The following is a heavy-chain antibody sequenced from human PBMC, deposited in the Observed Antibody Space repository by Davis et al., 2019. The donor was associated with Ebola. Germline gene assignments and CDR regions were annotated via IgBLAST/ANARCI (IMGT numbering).Heavy chain of an antibody. CDR2: ISAYNGNT. J-gene: IGHJ4*02. V-gene: IGHV1-18*01. CDR3: ARRYSGSYLFDY. Sequence: GESLKISCAASGYTFTSYGISWVRQAPGQGLEWMGWISAYNGNTNYAQKLQGRVTMTTDTSTSTAYMELRSLRSDDTAVYYCARRYSGSYLFDYWGQGTLVTVSS. D-gene: IGHD1-26*01. CDR1: GYTFTSYG.